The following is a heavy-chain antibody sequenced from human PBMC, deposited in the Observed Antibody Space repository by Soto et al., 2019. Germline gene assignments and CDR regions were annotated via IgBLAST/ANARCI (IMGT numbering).Heavy chain of an antibody. J-gene: IGHJ5*02. V-gene: IGHV3-33*08. D-gene: IGHD3-10*01. CDR3: TKSRGDAYKWGLGLDQ. CDR1: GFTFSDYA. Sequence: QERLVESGGGVIQPGRSLRLSCAVSGFTFSDYAMHWVRQAPGKGLEWVALIWQDGLNEFYADCVRGRFTISRDISYNTLYLQMNSLRPEDTAVYYCTKSRGDAYKWGLGLDQWGQGTLVTVSS. CDR2: IWQDGLNE.